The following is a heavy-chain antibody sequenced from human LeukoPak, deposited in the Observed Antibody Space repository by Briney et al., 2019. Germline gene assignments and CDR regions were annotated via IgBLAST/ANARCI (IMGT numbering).Heavy chain of an antibody. CDR3: ARDLHYYGSGSYYAWFDP. CDR1: GGSISSGSYY. Sequence: PSQTLSLTCTVSGGSISSGSYYWSWIRQPAGKGLEWIGRIYTSGSTNYNPSLKSRVTISVDTSKNQFSLKLSSVTAADTAVYYCARDLHYYGSGSYYAWFDPWGQGTLVTVSS. D-gene: IGHD3-10*01. CDR2: IYTSGST. J-gene: IGHJ5*02. V-gene: IGHV4-61*02.